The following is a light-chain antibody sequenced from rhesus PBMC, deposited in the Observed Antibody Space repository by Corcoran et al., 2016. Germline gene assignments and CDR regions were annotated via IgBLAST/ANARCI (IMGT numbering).Light chain of an antibody. CDR2: NAS. CDR3: QQHNSYPPT. Sequence: DIQMTQSPSSLSASVGDTVTITCQASQGISKYLAWYQQKPGKVPKLLIYNASTLHSGVPSRFSGSGYGTEFTLTISSLQTEDFATYYCQQHNSYPPTFGQGTKVEIK. CDR1: QGISKY. V-gene: IGKV1-25*01. J-gene: IGKJ1*01.